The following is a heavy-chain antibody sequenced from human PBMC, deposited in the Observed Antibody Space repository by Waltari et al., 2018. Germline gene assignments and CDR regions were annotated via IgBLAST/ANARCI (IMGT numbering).Heavy chain of an antibody. D-gene: IGHD3-3*01. V-gene: IGHV3-30*18. CDR3: AKASGYYLRWFDP. J-gene: IGHJ5*02. Sequence: QVQLVESGGGVVQPGRSLRLSCAASGFTFSSYGMPWVRQAPGKGLEWVAVISYDGSNKYYADSVKGRFTISRDNSKNTLYLQMNSLRAEDTAVYYCAKASGYYLRWFDPWGQGTLVTVSS. CDR2: ISYDGSNK. CDR1: GFTFSSYG.